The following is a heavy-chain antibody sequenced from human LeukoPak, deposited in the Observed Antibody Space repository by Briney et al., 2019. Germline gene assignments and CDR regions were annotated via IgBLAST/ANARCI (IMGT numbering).Heavy chain of an antibody. J-gene: IGHJ4*02. CDR3: ARDLMGIAYRGAFYY. CDR1: GYTFTGYY. Sequence: ASVKVSCKASGYTFTGYYIHWVRQAPGQGLEWMGWINPNSGGTNYAQKFQGRVTMTRDTSISTAYMELSRLRSDDTAVYYCARDLMGIAYRGAFYYWGQGTLVTVSS. V-gene: IGHV1-2*02. D-gene: IGHD6-13*01. CDR2: INPNSGGT.